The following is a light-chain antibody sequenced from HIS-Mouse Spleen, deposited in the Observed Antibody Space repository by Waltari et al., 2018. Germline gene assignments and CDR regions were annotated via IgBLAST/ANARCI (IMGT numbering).Light chain of an antibody. CDR1: KLGDKY. V-gene: IGLV3-1*01. CDR3: QAWDSSYSV. J-gene: IGLJ2*01. CDR2: QDS. Sequence: SYELTQPPSVSVSPGQTASITCSGDKLGDKYACWYQQKPGQSPVLVIYQDSKRPSGIPGRFSGPNSGNTATLTISGTQAMDEADYYCQAWDSSYSVFGGGTKLTVL.